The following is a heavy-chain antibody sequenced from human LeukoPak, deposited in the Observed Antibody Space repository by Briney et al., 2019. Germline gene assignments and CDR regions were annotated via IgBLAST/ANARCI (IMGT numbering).Heavy chain of an antibody. V-gene: IGHV3-23*01. J-gene: IGHJ4*02. CDR1: GFTFNRNG. D-gene: IGHD4-23*01. Sequence: PGRSLRLSCAASGFTFNRNGMHWVRQAPGKGLEWVSAISGSGGSTYYADSVKGRFTISRDNSKNTLYLQMNSLRAEDTAVYYCAKDVQTTVVTPSDYWGQGTLVTVSS. CDR2: ISGSGGST. CDR3: AKDVQTTVVTPSDY.